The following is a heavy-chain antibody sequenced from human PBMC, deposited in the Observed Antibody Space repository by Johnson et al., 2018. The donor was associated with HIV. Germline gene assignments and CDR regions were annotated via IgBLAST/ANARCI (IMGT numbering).Heavy chain of an antibody. Sequence: QVQLVESGGGVVQPGRSLRLSCAASGFTFSSYAMHWVRQAPGKGLEWVAVISYDGSNKYYAASVKGRFTISRDNSKNPLYLQMNSLRAEDTAVYYCARSVGYCSGGSCSPDAFDIWGQGTMVTVSS. CDR2: ISYDGSNK. CDR3: ARSVGYCSGGSCSPDAFDI. D-gene: IGHD2-15*01. V-gene: IGHV3-30-3*01. J-gene: IGHJ3*02. CDR1: GFTFSSYA.